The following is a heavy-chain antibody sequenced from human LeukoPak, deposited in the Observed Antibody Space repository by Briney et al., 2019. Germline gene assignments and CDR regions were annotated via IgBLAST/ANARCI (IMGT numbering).Heavy chain of an antibody. Sequence: ASVKVSCKASGYTFTSYGISWVRQAPGQGLEWMGWISAYNGNTNYAQKLQGRVTMTTDTSTSTAYMELRSLRSDDPAVYYCARVDRFGELLWRQVWFGPWGQGTLVTVSS. J-gene: IGHJ5*02. D-gene: IGHD3-10*01. CDR3: ARVDRFGELLWRQVWFGP. CDR1: GYTFTSYG. V-gene: IGHV1-18*01. CDR2: ISAYNGNT.